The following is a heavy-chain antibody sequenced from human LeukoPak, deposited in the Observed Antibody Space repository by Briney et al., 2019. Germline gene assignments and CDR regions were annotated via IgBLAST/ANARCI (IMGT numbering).Heavy chain of an antibody. CDR2: IRSGGSDK. V-gene: IGHV3-48*01. CDR3: VRDTHYAFNL. J-gene: IGHJ3*01. CDR1: GFSFSDDP. Sequence: GGSLRFSCEASGFSFSDDPMNWVRQAPGKGLEWVSNIRSGGSDKYYADSVKGRFTISRDNVKNSLYLQMNSLGAEDTAVYYCVRDTHYAFNLWGQGTMVTVS.